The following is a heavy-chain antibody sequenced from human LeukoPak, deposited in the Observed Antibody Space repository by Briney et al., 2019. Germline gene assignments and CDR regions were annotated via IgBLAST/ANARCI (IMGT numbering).Heavy chain of an antibody. D-gene: IGHD3-22*01. CDR1: GFTFSNYW. CDR2: INSDGINT. CDR3: ARDLGQYYDTSDNWFDP. V-gene: IGHV3-74*01. J-gene: IGHJ5*02. Sequence: GGSLRLSCAASGFTFSNYWMHWVRQAPGKGLVWVSRINSDGINTSYADSVKGRFTISRDNAKNTLNLQMNSLRAEDTAVYYCARDLGQYYDTSDNWFDPWGQGALVTVSS.